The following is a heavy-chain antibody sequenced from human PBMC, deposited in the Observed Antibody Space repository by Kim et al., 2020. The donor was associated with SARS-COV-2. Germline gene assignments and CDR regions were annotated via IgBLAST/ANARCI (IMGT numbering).Heavy chain of an antibody. CDR1: GFTFSSYG. Sequence: GGSLRLSCAASGFTFSSYGMHWVRQAPGKGLEWVAVISYDGSNKYYADSVKGRFTISRDNSKNTLYLQMNSLRAEDTAVYYCAKGRETILMVFAAYYMDV. CDR2: ISYDGSNK. D-gene: IGHD2-8*01. V-gene: IGHV3-30*18. J-gene: IGHJ6*03. CDR3: AKGRETILMVFAAYYMDV.